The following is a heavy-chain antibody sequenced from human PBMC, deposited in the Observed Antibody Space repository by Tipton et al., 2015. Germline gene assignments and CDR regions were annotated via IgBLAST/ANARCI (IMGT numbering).Heavy chain of an antibody. J-gene: IGHJ3*02. D-gene: IGHD2-2*01. CDR1: GGSISSSSYY. Sequence: TLSLTCTVSGGSISSSSYYWDWIRQPPGKGLEWIGNIYYSGSTYYNPSFKSRVTISIDTSKNQFSLNLSSVTAADTAVYYCARVGSSSIFDIWGQGAMVTVSS. CDR2: IYYSGST. CDR3: ARVGSSSIFDI. V-gene: IGHV4-39*07.